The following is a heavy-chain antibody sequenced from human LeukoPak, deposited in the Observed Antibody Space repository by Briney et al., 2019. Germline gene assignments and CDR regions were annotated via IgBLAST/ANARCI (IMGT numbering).Heavy chain of an antibody. J-gene: IGHJ4*02. Sequence: SETLSLTCTVSGGSISSYYWSWIRQAPGKGLEWIGYIYYSGSTNYNPSLKSRVTISVDTSKNQFSLKLSSVTAADTAVYYCARLGESAVAGLTFDYWGQGTLVTVSS. D-gene: IGHD6-19*01. CDR3: ARLGESAVAGLTFDY. CDR1: GGSISSYY. V-gene: IGHV4-59*08. CDR2: IYYSGST.